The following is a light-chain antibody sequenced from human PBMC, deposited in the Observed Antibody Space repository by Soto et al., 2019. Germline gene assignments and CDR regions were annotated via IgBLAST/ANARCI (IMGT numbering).Light chain of an antibody. J-gene: IGLJ3*02. CDR2: EVS. Sequence: QSVLTQPASVSGSPGQSITISCTGTSSDVGGYNYVSWYQQHPGKAPKLMIYEVSNRPSGVSNRFSGSKSGNTASLTISGIQAEDEADYYCSSYTISSTWVFGGGTKLTVL. V-gene: IGLV2-14*01. CDR1: SSDVGGYNY. CDR3: SSYTISSTWV.